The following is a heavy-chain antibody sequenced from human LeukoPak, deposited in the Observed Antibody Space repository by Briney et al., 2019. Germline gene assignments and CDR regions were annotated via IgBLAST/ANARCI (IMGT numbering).Heavy chain of an antibody. CDR3: ARDSTYSSSWYGRGYYYYYGMDV. CDR2: IYSGGST. D-gene: IGHD6-13*01. V-gene: IGHV3-66*01. Sequence: GGSLRLSCAASGFTVSSNYMSWVRQATGKGLEWVSVIYSGGSTYYADSVKGRFTISRDNSKNTLYLQMNSLRAEDTAVYYCARDSTYSSSWYGRGYYYYYGMDVWGQGTTVTVSS. CDR1: GFTVSSNY. J-gene: IGHJ6*02.